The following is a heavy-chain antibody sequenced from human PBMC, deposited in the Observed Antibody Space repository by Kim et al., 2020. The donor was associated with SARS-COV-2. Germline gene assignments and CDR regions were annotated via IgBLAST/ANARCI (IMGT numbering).Heavy chain of an antibody. CDR2: GST. Sequence: GSTYYADSGKGRFTISRDNSKNTLYLQMNSLRAEDTAVYYCAKDSRGLDYWGQGTLVTVSS. V-gene: IGHV3-23*01. J-gene: IGHJ4*02. D-gene: IGHD3-10*01. CDR3: AKDSRGLDY.